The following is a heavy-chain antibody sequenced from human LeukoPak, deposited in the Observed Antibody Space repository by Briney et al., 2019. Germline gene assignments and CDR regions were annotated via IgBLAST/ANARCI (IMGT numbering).Heavy chain of an antibody. V-gene: IGHV3-23*01. CDR1: GFTFSSYA. CDR3: ARGHYYDSSGYYYNDY. CDR2: ISGSGGST. Sequence: GGSLRLSCAASGFTFSSYAMSWVRQAPGKGLEWVSAISGSGGSTYYADSVKGRFTISRDNAKNSVYLQLDSLRDEDTAVYYSARGHYYDSSGYYYNDYWGQGTLVTVSS. D-gene: IGHD3-22*01. J-gene: IGHJ4*02.